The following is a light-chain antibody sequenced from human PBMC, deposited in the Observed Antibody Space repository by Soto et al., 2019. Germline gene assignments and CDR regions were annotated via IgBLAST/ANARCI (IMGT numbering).Light chain of an antibody. V-gene: IGKV3-15*01. CDR2: AAS. Sequence: IVMTQSPATLSVSPGERATLSCRASQSVSSNLAWYQQKPGQAPRLLIYAASTRANGIPARFSGSESGTELTLAISSLQSEDFAVYYCQQYNNWPWTFGQGTKVEI. J-gene: IGKJ1*01. CDR1: QSVSSN. CDR3: QQYNNWPWT.